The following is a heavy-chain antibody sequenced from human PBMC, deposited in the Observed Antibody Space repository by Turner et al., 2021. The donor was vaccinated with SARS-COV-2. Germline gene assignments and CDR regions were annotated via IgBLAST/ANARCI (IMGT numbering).Heavy chain of an antibody. J-gene: IGHJ6*02. CDR3: AKRRGYCDSTGCNYGMDV. V-gene: IGHV4-34*01. D-gene: IGHD2-2*01. Sequence: QVQLQQWGTGLLKPSETLSLTCAVYGGSFSGYWWTWIRQPPGKGLEWIGEINHRGSTNYNPSLKSRVTISVDTSKSQFSLKLSSVTAADTAGYYCAKRRGYCDSTGCNYGMDVWCQGTTVTVSS. CDR2: INHRGST. CDR1: GGSFSGYW.